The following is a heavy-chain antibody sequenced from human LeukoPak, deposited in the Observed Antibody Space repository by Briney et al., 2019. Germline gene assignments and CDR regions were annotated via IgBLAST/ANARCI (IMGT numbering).Heavy chain of an antibody. CDR1: GYTFTSYY. Sequence: ASVKVSCKASGYTFTSYYMHWVRQAPGQGLEWMGIINPSGGSTSYAQKFQGRVTMTRDTSTSTVYMELSSLRSEDTAVYYCARERITMVRGVSPLDYWGQGTLVTVSS. V-gene: IGHV1-46*01. CDR3: ARERITMVRGVSPLDY. D-gene: IGHD3-10*01. CDR2: INPSGGST. J-gene: IGHJ4*02.